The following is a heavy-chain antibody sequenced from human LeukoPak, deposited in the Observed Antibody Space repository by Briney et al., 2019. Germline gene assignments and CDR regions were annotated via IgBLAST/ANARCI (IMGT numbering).Heavy chain of an antibody. J-gene: IGHJ6*02. D-gene: IGHD6-13*01. CDR1: GFTFSSYA. Sequence: GGSLRLSCAASGFTFSSYAMHGVRQAPGKGLEWVAVISYDGSNKYYADSVKGRFTISRDNSKNTLYLQMNSLRAEDTAVYYCARLRGAAAHQYYCYYYGMDVWGQGTTVTVSS. CDR3: ARLRGAAAHQYYCYYYGMDV. V-gene: IGHV3-30-3*01. CDR2: ISYDGSNK.